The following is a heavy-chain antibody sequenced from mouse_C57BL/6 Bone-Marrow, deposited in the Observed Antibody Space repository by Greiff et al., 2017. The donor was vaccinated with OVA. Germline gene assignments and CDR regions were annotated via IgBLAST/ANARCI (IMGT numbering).Heavy chain of an antibody. CDR1: GYTFTSYW. CDR2: IDPSDSYT. CDR3: AREKDGYYWFAY. V-gene: IGHV1-50*01. J-gene: IGHJ3*01. Sequence: VQLQESGAELVKPGASVKLSCKASGYTFTSYWMQWVKQRPGQGLEWIGEIDPSDSYTNYNQKFKGKATLPVDTSSSTAYMQLSSLTSEDSAVYYCAREKDGYYWFAYWGQGTLVTVSA. D-gene: IGHD2-3*01.